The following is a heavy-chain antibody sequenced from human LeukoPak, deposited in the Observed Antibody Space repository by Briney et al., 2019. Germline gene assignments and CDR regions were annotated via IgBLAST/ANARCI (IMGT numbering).Heavy chain of an antibody. D-gene: IGHD5-18*01. CDR1: GGSISSYY. CDR2: IYYSGST. V-gene: IGHV4-59*01. Sequence: SETLSLTCTVSGGSISSYYWSWIRQPPGKGLEWIGYIYYSGSTNYNPSLKSRVTISVDTSKNQFSLKLSSVTAADTAVYYCARYNGGYSYGVFDYWGQGTLVTVSS. J-gene: IGHJ4*02. CDR3: ARYNGGYSYGVFDY.